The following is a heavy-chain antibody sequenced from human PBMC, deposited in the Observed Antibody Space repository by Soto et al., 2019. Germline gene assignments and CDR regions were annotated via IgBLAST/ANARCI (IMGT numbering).Heavy chain of an antibody. CDR2: IIPILGIA. Sequence: QVQLVQSGAEVKKPGSSVKVSCKASGGTFSSYTISWVRQAPGQGLEWMGRIIPILGIANYAQKFQGRVTITAEKSTSTAYMELSSLRSEDTAVYYCARGSGYSYGRRFYFDYWGQGTLVTVSS. CDR3: ARGSGYSYGRRFYFDY. CDR1: GGTFSSYT. D-gene: IGHD5-18*01. V-gene: IGHV1-69*02. J-gene: IGHJ4*02.